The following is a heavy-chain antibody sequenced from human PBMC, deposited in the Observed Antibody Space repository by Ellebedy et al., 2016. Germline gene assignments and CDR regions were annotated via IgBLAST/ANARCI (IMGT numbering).Heavy chain of an antibody. D-gene: IGHD2-21*02. CDR1: GYTFTSYY. J-gene: IGHJ4*02. CDR3: ARERVTALRY. Sequence: ASVKVSCXASGYTFTSYYMHWVRQAPGQGLEWMGIINPSGGSTSYAQKFQGRVTMTRDTSTSTIYMELSSLRSEDTAVYYCARERVTALRYWGQGTLVTVSS. V-gene: IGHV1-46*01. CDR2: INPSGGST.